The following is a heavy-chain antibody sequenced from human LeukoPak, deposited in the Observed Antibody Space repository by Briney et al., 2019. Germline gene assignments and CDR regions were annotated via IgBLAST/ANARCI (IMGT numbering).Heavy chain of an antibody. V-gene: IGHV3-30-3*01. CDR2: ISYDGSNK. CDR3: ARDRRFGELASDFDY. D-gene: IGHD3-10*01. CDR1: GFTFSSYA. J-gene: IGHJ4*02. Sequence: GRSLRLSCAASGFTFSSYAMHWVRQAPGKGLEWVAVISYDGSNKYYADSVKGRFTISRDNSKNTLYLQMNSLRAEDTAVYYCARDRRFGELASDFDYWGQGTLVTVSS.